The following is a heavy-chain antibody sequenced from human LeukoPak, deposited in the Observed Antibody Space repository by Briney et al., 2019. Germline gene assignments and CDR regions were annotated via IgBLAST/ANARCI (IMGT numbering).Heavy chain of an antibody. J-gene: IGHJ4*02. V-gene: IGHV4-34*01. D-gene: IGHD2-15*01. Sequence: SETLSLTCAVYGGSFSGYYWSWIRQPPGKGPEWIGEINHSGSTNYNPSLKSRVTISVDTSKNQFSLKLSSVAAADTAVYYCARGVRYCSGGSCYYYFDYWGQGTLVTVSS. CDR1: GGSFSGYY. CDR2: INHSGST. CDR3: ARGVRYCSGGSCYYYFDY.